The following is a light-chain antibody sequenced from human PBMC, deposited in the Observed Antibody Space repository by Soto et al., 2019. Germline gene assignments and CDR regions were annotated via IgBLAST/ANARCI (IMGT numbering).Light chain of an antibody. CDR3: QTWGSGIVV. CDR1: SGHSNYA. J-gene: IGLJ2*01. V-gene: IGLV4-69*01. CDR2: LNSDGSH. Sequence: QLVLTQSPSASASLGASVKLTCTLSSGHSNYAIAWHQQQSEKGPRYLMKLNSDGSHSKGDGIPDRFSGSSSGAERYLTISSLQSEDEADYYCQTWGSGIVVFGGGTKVTVI.